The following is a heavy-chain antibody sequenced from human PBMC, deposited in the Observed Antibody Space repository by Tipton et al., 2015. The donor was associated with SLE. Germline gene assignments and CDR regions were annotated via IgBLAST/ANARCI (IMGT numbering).Heavy chain of an antibody. Sequence: TLSLTCTVSGGSISSSSYYWGWVRQPAGKGLEWIGHISTSGSTNYNPSFKSRVTVSADTSRDQFSLKLDFVTAADTALYYCARQVYSSSSWFDSWGLGTLVTVSS. D-gene: IGHD6-6*01. V-gene: IGHV4-61*09. CDR2: ISTSGST. CDR3: ARQVYSSSSWFDS. CDR1: GGSISSSSYY. J-gene: IGHJ5*01.